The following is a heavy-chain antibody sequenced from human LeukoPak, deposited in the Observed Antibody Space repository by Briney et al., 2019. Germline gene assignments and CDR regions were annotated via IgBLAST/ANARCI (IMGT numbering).Heavy chain of an antibody. V-gene: IGHV4-4*02. CDR3: ARGSRASITVRWFDP. Sequence: SETLSLTCAVSGGSISSSNWWSWVRQPPGKGLEWIGEIYHSGSTNYNPSLKSRVTISVDTSKNQFSLKLSSVTAADTAVYYCARGSRASITVRWFDPWGQGTLVTVSS. D-gene: IGHD3-3*01. CDR2: IYHSGST. CDR1: GGSISSSNW. J-gene: IGHJ5*02.